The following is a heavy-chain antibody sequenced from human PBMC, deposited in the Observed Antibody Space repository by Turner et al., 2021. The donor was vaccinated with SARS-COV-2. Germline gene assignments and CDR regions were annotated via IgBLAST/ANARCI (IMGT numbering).Heavy chain of an antibody. CDR3: AKDLGSGWH. D-gene: IGHD6-19*01. Sequence: QVRRRESGGGVAQHGRSRRLSCAASGFTFSSYGMHWVRQAPGKWLGWGALISYDGSNEYYADSVKGRFTISRDNSKNTRYLQMNSLRAEDTAVYYCAKDLGSGWHWGQGTLVTVSS. CDR2: ISYDGSNE. CDR1: GFTFSSYG. J-gene: IGHJ4*02. V-gene: IGHV3-30*18.